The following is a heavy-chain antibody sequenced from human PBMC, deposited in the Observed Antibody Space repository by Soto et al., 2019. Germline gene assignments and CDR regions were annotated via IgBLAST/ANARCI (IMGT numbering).Heavy chain of an antibody. D-gene: IGHD4-17*01. Sequence: QVQLVESGGGVVQPGRALRLSCAASGFTFSSYAIHWVLQAPGTGLEWVAVISYDGSNKYYADSVKGRFTISRDNSKNTLYLQMNSLRAADTAVYYCARAGMTTVTHSDYWGQGTLVTVSS. CDR2: ISYDGSNK. CDR1: GFTFSSYA. CDR3: ARAGMTTVTHSDY. V-gene: IGHV3-30-3*01. J-gene: IGHJ4*02.